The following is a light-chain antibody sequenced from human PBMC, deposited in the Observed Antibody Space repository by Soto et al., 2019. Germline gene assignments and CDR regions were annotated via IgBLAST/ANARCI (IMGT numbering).Light chain of an antibody. CDR2: SAS. Sequence: IRMTQSPSSFSASTGDRVTIACRASQTISYYVNWYQQKPGKAPMLLIYSASSLQSGVPSRFSGSGSGTDLTLTINSLQPEDFATYICQQTYRLPWTFGQGTKVDIK. J-gene: IGKJ1*01. V-gene: IGKV1-39*01. CDR1: QTISYY. CDR3: QQTYRLPWT.